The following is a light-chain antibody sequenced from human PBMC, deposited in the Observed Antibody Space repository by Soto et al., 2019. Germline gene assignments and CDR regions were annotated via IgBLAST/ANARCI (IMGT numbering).Light chain of an antibody. CDR2: GNN. J-gene: IGLJ2*01. CDR1: GSSIGTNT. CDR3: AAWDGSLNNVL. V-gene: IGLV1-44*01. Sequence: QAVVTQPPSASGTPGQRVTISCSGCGSSIGTNTVNWYRQLPGTAPKLLIYGNNQRPSGVPDRFSGSKSGTSASLAISGLQSEDEAEYYCAAWDGSLNNVLFGGGTKLTVL.